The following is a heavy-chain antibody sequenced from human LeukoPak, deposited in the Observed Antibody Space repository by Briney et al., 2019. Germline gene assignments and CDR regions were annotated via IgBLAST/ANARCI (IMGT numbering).Heavy chain of an antibody. CDR2: ISGSSSSA. CDR1: GFIFSSYA. D-gene: IGHD6-19*01. V-gene: IGHV3-23*01. Sequence: GGSLRLSCATSGFIFSSYAMAWVRQAPGKGLGWVSGISGSSSSAYYADSVKGRFTISRDYSKNTLFLQMNTLRVEDTAVYYCAGTVASNYWGQGTLVTVSS. CDR3: AGTVASNY. J-gene: IGHJ4*02.